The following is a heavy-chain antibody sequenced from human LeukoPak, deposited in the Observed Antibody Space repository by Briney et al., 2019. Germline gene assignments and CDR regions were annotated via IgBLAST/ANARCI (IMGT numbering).Heavy chain of an antibody. J-gene: IGHJ4*02. D-gene: IGHD2-21*01. CDR2: INPSGGST. Sequence: ASVQVSCKASGYTFTSYYMHWVRQATGQGLAWMGIINPSGGSTSYAQKFHGRVTMTRDTSTSTVYMELSSLRPEDTAVYDCASCGGDCYYFDYWGQGTLVTVSS. V-gene: IGHV1-46*03. CDR3: ASCGGDCYYFDY. CDR1: GYTFTSYY.